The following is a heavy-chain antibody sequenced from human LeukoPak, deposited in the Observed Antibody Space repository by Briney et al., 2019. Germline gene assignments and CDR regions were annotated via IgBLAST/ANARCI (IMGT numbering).Heavy chain of an antibody. Sequence: ASLKVSCKASGYTFTGYYMHWVRQAPGPGLEWMRRINPNRGGTNYAQKYQGRVTMTRDTSISTAYMELSRLRSDDTAVYYCARDFLGYCSGGSCYPLDYWGQGTLVTVSS. J-gene: IGHJ4*02. D-gene: IGHD2-15*01. CDR2: INPNRGGT. CDR3: ARDFLGYCSGGSCYPLDY. V-gene: IGHV1-2*06. CDR1: GYTFTGYY.